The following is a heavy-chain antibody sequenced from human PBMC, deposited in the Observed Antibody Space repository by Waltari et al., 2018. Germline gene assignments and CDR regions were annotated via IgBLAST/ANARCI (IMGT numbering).Heavy chain of an antibody. D-gene: IGHD3-3*01. CDR1: GGSISNYY. CDR2: IYDSGST. J-gene: IGHJ4*02. V-gene: IGHV4-59*08. Sequence: QVQLQESGPGLVKPSETLSLTCTVSGGSISNYYWSWIRQSPGKGLEWIGSIYDSGSTNYNPSLKSRVTLSVDTSKNHFSLKLSSVTAADTALYYCARQGHYDFWTGYYLLDYWGQGTLVTVSS. CDR3: ARQGHYDFWTGYYLLDY.